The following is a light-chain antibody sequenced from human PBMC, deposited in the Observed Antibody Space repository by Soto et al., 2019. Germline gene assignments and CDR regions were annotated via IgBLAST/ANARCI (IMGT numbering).Light chain of an antibody. CDR1: QTIDSW. Sequence: DIQMTQSPSTLSASLGDRVTITCRASQTIDSWLAWYQQRPGKPPNLLIYKASTLASGVPSRFSGSGSGTDFTLTISSLQPEDFATYYCLQHNTYPRTFGQGTKVE. CDR2: KAS. J-gene: IGKJ1*01. CDR3: LQHNTYPRT. V-gene: IGKV1-5*03.